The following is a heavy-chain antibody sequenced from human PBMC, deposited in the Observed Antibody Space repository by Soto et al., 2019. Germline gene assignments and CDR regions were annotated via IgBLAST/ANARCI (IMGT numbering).Heavy chain of an antibody. D-gene: IGHD6-13*01. CDR3: ARIFGKQQLYHH. CDR2: IIPILGIA. J-gene: IGHJ1*01. Sequence: SVKVSCKASGGTFSSYTISWVRQAPGQGLEWMGRIIPILGIANYAQKFQGRVTITADKSTSTAYMELSSLRSEDTAVYYCARIFGKQQLYHHWGQGSLVIVSS. V-gene: IGHV1-69*02. CDR1: GGTFSSYT.